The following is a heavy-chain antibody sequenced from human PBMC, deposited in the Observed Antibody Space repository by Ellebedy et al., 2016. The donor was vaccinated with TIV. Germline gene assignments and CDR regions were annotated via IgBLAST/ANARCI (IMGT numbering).Heavy chain of an antibody. Sequence: GGSLRLXXAGSGFSFGDYALTWFRQAPGKGLECIGFIRGKAFDGTTEYAASFKDRVTISRDDSKGVAYLEISTLKTEDTAVYYCTRDDPGCLDCFPGMIWGQGTVVTVSS. CDR3: TRDDPGCLDCFPGMI. CDR2: IRGKAFDGTT. D-gene: IGHD2-21*02. CDR1: GFSFGDYA. J-gene: IGHJ3*02. V-gene: IGHV3-49*03.